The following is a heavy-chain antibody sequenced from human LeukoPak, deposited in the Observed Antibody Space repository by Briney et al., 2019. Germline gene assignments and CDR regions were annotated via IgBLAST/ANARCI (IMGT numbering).Heavy chain of an antibody. J-gene: IGHJ3*02. Sequence: GESLKISCKGSGYSFTSYWIGWVRQLPGKGLEWMGIIYPGDSNTRYSPSFQGQVTISADKSISTAYPQWSSLKASDTAMYYCARRPYDTRAFDIWGQGTMVTVSS. V-gene: IGHV5-51*01. CDR1: GYSFTSYW. CDR2: IYPGDSNT. CDR3: ARRPYDTRAFDI. D-gene: IGHD3-22*01.